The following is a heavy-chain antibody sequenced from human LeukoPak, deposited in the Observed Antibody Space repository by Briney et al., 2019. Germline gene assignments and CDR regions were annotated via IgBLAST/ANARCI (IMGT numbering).Heavy chain of an antibody. D-gene: IGHD3-10*01. CDR1: GFTFRTYW. CDR3: ARDRNTMVRGVNNDAFDI. V-gene: IGHV3-7*01. CDR2: VNPDGSGT. Sequence: GGSLRLSCATSGFTFRTYWMSWVRQAPGKGLEWVANVNPDGSGTYYLDSVKGRFTISRDNVKNSLYLQMNSLRAEDTAVYYCARDRNTMVRGVNNDAFDIWGQGTMVTVSS. J-gene: IGHJ3*02.